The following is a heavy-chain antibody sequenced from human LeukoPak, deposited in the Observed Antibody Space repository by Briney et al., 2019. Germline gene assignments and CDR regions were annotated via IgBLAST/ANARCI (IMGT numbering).Heavy chain of an antibody. CDR3: GRDFGV. J-gene: IGHJ6*04. CDR1: GFTFSSYW. D-gene: IGHD3-16*01. Sequence: PGGSLRLSCAASGFTFSSYWMSWVRQVPGKGLEWVANIKQDGSEKDYLDSVKGRFTISRDNAKNSLYLQMNSLRVEDTAVYYCGRDFGVWGKGTTVTVSS. V-gene: IGHV3-7*01. CDR2: IKQDGSEK.